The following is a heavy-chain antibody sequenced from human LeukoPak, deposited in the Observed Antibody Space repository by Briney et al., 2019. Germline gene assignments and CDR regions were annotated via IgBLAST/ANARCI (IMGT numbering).Heavy chain of an antibody. CDR2: IRYDGSNK. V-gene: IGHV3-30*02. CDR3: AKGNSVEMATITGY. D-gene: IGHD5-24*01. J-gene: IGHJ4*02. Sequence: GGSLRLSCAASGFTFSSYGMHWVRQAPGKGLEWVAFIRYDGSNKYSADSVKGRFTISRDNSKNTLYLQMNSLRAEDTAVYYCAKGNSVEMATITGYWGQGTLVTVSS. CDR1: GFTFSSYG.